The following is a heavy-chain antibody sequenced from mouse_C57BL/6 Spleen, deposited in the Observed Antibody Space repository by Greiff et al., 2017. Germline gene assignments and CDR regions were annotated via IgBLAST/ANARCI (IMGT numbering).Heavy chain of an antibody. CDR2: IYPRDGST. D-gene: IGHD2-3*01. Sequence: QVQLQQSGPELVKPGASVKLSCKASGYTFTSYDINWVKQRPGQGLEWIGWIYPRDGSTKYNEKFKGKATLTVEKSSSTVYLELSRLTSDDSAVYYCARDGYFAMDYWGQGTSVTVSS. CDR3: ARDGYFAMDY. J-gene: IGHJ4*01. CDR1: GYTFTSYD. V-gene: IGHV1-85*01.